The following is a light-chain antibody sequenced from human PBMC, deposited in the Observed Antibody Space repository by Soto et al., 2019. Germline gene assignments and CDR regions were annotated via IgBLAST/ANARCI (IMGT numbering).Light chain of an antibody. CDR2: AAS. CDR1: QSISSW. Sequence: DIQLTQSPSFLSASVGDRVTITCRASQSISSWLAWYQQKPGKAPKLLIYAASSLKSGVPSRFSGSGSGTDVTLTISSLQPEDSATYYCQQSYSTPLTFGQGTRWIS. CDR3: QQSYSTPLT. V-gene: IGKV1-39*01. J-gene: IGKJ1*01.